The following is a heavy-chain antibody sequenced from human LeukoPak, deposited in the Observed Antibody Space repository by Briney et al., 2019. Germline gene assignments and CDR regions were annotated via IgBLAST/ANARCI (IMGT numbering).Heavy chain of an antibody. V-gene: IGHV4-59*01. J-gene: IGHJ4*02. D-gene: IGHD3-22*01. CDR1: GGSISSYY. CDR2: IYYSGST. CDR3: ARVVSDYYDSSGYLDY. Sequence: SETLSLTCPVSGGSISSYYWGWIRQPPGEGLGWIGSIYYSGSTNYNPSLKSRVTISVDTSKNQFSLKLSSVTAADTAVYYCARVVSDYYDSSGYLDYWGQGTLVTVSS.